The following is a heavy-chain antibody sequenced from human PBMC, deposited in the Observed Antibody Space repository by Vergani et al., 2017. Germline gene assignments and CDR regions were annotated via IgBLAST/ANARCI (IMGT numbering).Heavy chain of an antibody. Sequence: EVQLVESGGGFVPPGGSLRLSCEASGFTVSSYSITWIRQAPGKGLEWVSYISASSRSIYYADSVKGRFTISRDNAKNSLYLQMNSLRAEDTAVYYCARDGCSSTSCYLFDYWGQGTLVTVSS. CDR1: GFTVSSYS. J-gene: IGHJ4*02. CDR3: ARDGCSSTSCYLFDY. D-gene: IGHD2-2*01. V-gene: IGHV3-48*04. CDR2: ISASSRSI.